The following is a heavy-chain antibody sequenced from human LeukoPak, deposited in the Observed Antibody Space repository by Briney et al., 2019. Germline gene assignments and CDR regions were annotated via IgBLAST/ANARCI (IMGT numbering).Heavy chain of an antibody. D-gene: IGHD6-13*01. CDR1: GDSISSYY. Sequence: SETLSLTCTVSGDSISSYYWSWIRQPPGKGLEWIGSIYYNGSTYYNPSLKSRVTITVDTSKNQFSLKLSSVTAADTAVYYCDRRDYSSSSQNWFDPWGQGTLVTVSS. CDR2: IYYNGST. V-gene: IGHV4-59*01. J-gene: IGHJ5*02. CDR3: DRRDYSSSSQNWFDP.